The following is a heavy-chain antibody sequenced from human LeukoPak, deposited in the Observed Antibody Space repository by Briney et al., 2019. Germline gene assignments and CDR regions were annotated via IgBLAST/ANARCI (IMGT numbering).Heavy chain of an antibody. CDR3: AKGDSSTWSWSYSYVDV. CDR1: GFTFSSYA. D-gene: IGHD6-13*01. CDR2: LSSSGGDT. V-gene: IGHV3-23*01. Sequence: HARGSLRLSCAASGFTFSSYAMSWVRQAPGKGLEWVSALSSSGGDTYYADSVKGRFTVSRDNSKNTLYLQINSLRAEDTAVYYCAKGDSSTWSWSYSYVDVWGKGTTVTVSS. J-gene: IGHJ6*03.